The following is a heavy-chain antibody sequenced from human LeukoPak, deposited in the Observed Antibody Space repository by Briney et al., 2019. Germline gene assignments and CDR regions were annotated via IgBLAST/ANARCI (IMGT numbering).Heavy chain of an antibody. CDR2: ISSSSSYI. V-gene: IGHV3-21*01. J-gene: IGHJ3*02. CDR3: ARTVGDYDAFDI. D-gene: IGHD3-16*01. CDR1: GFTFSSYG. Sequence: GGSLRLSCAASGFTFSSYGMSWVRQAPGKGLEWVSSISSSSSYIYYADSVKGRFTISRDNAKNSLYLQMNSLRAEDTAVYYCARTVGDYDAFDIWGQGTMVTVSS.